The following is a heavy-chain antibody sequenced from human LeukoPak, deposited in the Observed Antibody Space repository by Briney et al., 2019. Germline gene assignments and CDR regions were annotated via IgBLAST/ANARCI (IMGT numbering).Heavy chain of an antibody. D-gene: IGHD2-8*01. CDR3: ARDLGYCTNGVCHTRFDY. Sequence: PGGFLRLSCAASGFTVSSNYMSWVRRAPGKGLEWVSVIYSSGSTYYADSVKGRFTISRDNSKNTLYLHMNSLRAEDTAVYYCARDLGYCTNGVCHTRFDYWGQGTLVAVSS. CDR2: IYSSGST. J-gene: IGHJ4*02. V-gene: IGHV3-53*01. CDR1: GFTVSSNY.